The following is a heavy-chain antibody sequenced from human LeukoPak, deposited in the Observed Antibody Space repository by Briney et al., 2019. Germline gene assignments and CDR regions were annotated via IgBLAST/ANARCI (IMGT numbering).Heavy chain of an antibody. J-gene: IGHJ3*02. V-gene: IGHV4-28*05. CDR2: IYYSGGI. CDR1: GYSISTSNY. CDR3: ARKTTTGPTKAAFDI. Sequence: PSDTLSLTCAVSGYSISTSNYWAWIRQPPGKGLEWIGHIYYSGGIYYNPSLKSRVTMSVDTSKNQFSLKLSSVTAVDTAVYYCARKTTTGPTKAAFDIWGQGTMLTVSS. D-gene: IGHD4-17*01.